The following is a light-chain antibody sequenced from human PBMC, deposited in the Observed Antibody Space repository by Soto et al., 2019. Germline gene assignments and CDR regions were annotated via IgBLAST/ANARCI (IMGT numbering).Light chain of an antibody. CDR1: RSNIWDHF. J-gene: IGLJ3*02. CDR3: GTWDSRLRANV. Sequence: QSVLTQPPSVSAAPGQKVTISCSGSRSNIWDHFVSWYRQLPGTAPRLLVYDSDKRPSGIPDRFSGSKSDTSATLAITGLQTGDEADYYCGTWDSRLRANVFGGGTKVTVL. CDR2: DSD. V-gene: IGLV1-51*01.